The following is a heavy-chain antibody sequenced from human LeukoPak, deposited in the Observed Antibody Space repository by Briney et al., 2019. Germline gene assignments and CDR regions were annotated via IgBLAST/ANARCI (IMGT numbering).Heavy chain of an antibody. CDR1: GFTFSSYS. D-gene: IGHD5-24*01. Sequence: GGSLRLSCAASGFTFSSYSMNWVRQAPGKGLEWVSSISSSSSYIYYADSVKGRFTISRDNAKNSLYLQMNGLRAEDTAVYYCARDRSMADAFDIWGQGTMVTVSS. CDR2: ISSSSSYI. CDR3: ARDRSMADAFDI. J-gene: IGHJ3*02. V-gene: IGHV3-21*01.